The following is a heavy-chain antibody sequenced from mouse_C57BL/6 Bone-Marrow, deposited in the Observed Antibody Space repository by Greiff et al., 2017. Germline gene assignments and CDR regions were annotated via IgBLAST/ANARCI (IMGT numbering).Heavy chain of an antibody. D-gene: IGHD4-1*01. CDR1: GFSLTSYG. CDR2: IWGVGST. CDR3: ARDWDWYFDV. J-gene: IGHJ1*03. Sequence: VKLVESGPGLVAPSQSLSITCTVSGFSLTSYGVDWVRQSPGQGLEWLGVIWGVGSTNYNSALKSRLSISKDNSKSQVSLKMNSLPTDDTAMYYCARDWDWYFDVWGTGTTVTVSS. V-gene: IGHV2-6*01.